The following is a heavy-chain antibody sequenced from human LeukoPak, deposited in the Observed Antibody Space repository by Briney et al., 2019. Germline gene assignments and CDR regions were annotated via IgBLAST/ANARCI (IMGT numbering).Heavy chain of an antibody. V-gene: IGHV3-11*04. CDR2: ISSSGSTI. J-gene: IGHJ5*02. CDR3: ARSRYCSGGSCPPNWFDP. D-gene: IGHD2-15*01. CDR1: GFTFSDYY. Sequence: GGSLRLSCAASGFTFSDYYMSWIRQAPGKGLEWVSYISSSGSTIYYADSVKGRFTIARDNAKNSLYLQMNSLRAEDTAVYYCARSRYCSGGSCPPNWFDPWGQGTLVTVSS.